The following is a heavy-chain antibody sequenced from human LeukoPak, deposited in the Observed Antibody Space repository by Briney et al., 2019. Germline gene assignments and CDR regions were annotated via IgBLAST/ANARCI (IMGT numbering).Heavy chain of an antibody. D-gene: IGHD3-3*01. CDR2: MNPNSGGT. Sequence: ASVTVSCKASGYIFTDYYMHWVRQAPGQGLEWMGRMNPNSGGTNSAQKFQGRVTMTRDTSISTAYMEVSRLRSGDTAVYYCARTITIFGVVTLNWFDPWGQGTLVTVS. CDR3: ARTITIFGVVTLNWFDP. J-gene: IGHJ5*02. V-gene: IGHV1-2*06. CDR1: GYIFTDYY.